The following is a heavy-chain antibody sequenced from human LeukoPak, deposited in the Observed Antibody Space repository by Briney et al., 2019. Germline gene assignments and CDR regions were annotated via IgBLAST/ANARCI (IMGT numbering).Heavy chain of an antibody. CDR3: ARGARSVVPAASFDY. D-gene: IGHD2-2*01. V-gene: IGHV3-7*01. J-gene: IGHJ4*02. CDR1: GFTSSSYW. Sequence: GGSLRLSCAASGFTSSSYWMSWVRQAPGKGLEWVANIKQDGSEKYYVDSVKGRFTISRDNAKNSLYLQMNSLRAEDTAVYYCARGARSVVPAASFDYWGQGTLVPVSS. CDR2: IKQDGSEK.